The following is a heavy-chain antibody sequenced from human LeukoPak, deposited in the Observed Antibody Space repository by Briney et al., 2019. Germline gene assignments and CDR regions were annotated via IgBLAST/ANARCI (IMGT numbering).Heavy chain of an antibody. Sequence: SETLSLTCTVSGGSIRSYCWSWIRQAPGKGLEWIGFISYSGYTSYSPSLKSRVAISVDTSKSQFSLRLTYMTAADTATYYCARGRNDNGGMYFDSWAQGTLVTVSS. J-gene: IGHJ4*02. D-gene: IGHD4-23*01. V-gene: IGHV4-59*01. CDR2: ISYSGYT. CDR3: ARGRNDNGGMYFDS. CDR1: GGSIRSYC.